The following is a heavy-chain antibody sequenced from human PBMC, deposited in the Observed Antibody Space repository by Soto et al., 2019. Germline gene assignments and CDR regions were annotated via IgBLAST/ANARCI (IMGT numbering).Heavy chain of an antibody. D-gene: IGHD1-1*01. J-gene: IGHJ3*01. CDR2: ISSGSVYI. V-gene: IGHV3-21*02. CDR1: GFTFNSYS. Sequence: EVELVESGGGLVKPGGSLRLSCAASGFTFNSYSVNWVRQAPGKGLEWVASISSGSVYIDFADSVKGRFTISRDDVTNSVCLQMDSLRVEETGIYYCARYDAFKAFDLWGQGTMVTVSS. CDR3: ARYDAFKAFDL.